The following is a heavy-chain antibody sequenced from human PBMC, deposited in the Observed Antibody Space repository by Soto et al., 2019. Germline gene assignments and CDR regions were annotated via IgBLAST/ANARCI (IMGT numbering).Heavy chain of an antibody. CDR2: IYYSGST. D-gene: IGHD6-6*01. CDR1: GVSISDFY. Sequence: PSETLSLTCTVSGVSISDFYWSWIRQPPGKGLEWIGYIYYSGSTNYNPSLKSRVTISVDTSKNQFSLNLRSMSPADTAVYYCARVGGLAARTFDSWGPGTLVTVSS. CDR3: ARVGGLAARTFDS. V-gene: IGHV4-59*01. J-gene: IGHJ4*02.